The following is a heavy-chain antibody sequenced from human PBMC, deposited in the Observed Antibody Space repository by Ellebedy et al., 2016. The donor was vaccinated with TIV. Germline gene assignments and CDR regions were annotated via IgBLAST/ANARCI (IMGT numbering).Heavy chain of an antibody. V-gene: IGHV3-48*01. CDR2: ISSSSSTI. CDR3: ARVGYSYGIDY. CDR1: GFTFSSYS. J-gene: IGHJ4*02. D-gene: IGHD5-18*01. Sequence: PGGSLRLSCAASGFTFSSYSMNWVRQAPGKGLEWVSYISSSSSTIYYADSVKGRFTISRDNAKNSLYLQMNSLRAEDTAVYYCARVGYSYGIDYWGQGTLVTVSS.